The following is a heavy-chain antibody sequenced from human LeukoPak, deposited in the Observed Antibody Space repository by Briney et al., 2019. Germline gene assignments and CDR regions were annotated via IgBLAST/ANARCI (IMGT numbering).Heavy chain of an antibody. J-gene: IGHJ4*02. CDR2: INPNSGGT. CDR1: GYTFTGYY. Sequence: ASVKVSCKASGYTFTGYYMHWVRQAPGQGLEWMGWINPNSGGTNYAQKFQDRVTMTRDTSISTAFMDLSRLRPDDTAVYYCARVKTMIVVVRLFDYWGQGTQVTVSS. D-gene: IGHD3-22*01. V-gene: IGHV1-2*02. CDR3: ARVKTMIVVVRLFDY.